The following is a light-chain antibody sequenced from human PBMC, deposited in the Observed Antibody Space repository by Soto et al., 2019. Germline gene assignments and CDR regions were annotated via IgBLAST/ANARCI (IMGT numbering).Light chain of an antibody. V-gene: IGKV3-11*01. CDR2: DAS. J-gene: IGKJ4*01. CDR1: QSISSSY. Sequence: EIVLTQSPATLSLSPGERAALSCGASQSISSSYLAWYQQKPGQAPRLLIYDASNRATGIPARFSGSGFGTDFTLTISSLEPEDFAVYYCQQRSNWLTFGGGTKVDIK. CDR3: QQRSNWLT.